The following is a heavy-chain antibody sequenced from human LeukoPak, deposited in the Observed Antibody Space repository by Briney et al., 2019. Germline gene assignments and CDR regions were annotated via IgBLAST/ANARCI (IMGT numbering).Heavy chain of an antibody. J-gene: IGHJ4*02. D-gene: IGHD2-15*01. CDR3: ASAHSSLYYFDY. V-gene: IGHV3-23*01. CDR2: ISGSGGST. Sequence: GGSLRLSCAASGFTFSSYAMSWVRQAPGKGLEWVSAISGSGGSTFFADSVKGRFTIPRDNSKNTLYLQMNSLRAEDTAVYYCASAHSSLYYFDYWGQGTLVTVSS. CDR1: GFTFSSYA.